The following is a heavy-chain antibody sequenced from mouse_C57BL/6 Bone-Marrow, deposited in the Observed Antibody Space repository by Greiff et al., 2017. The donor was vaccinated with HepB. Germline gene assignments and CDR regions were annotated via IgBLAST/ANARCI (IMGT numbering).Heavy chain of an antibody. V-gene: IGHV2-4*01. Sequence: QVQLQQSGPGLVQPSQSLSITCTVSGFSLTSYGVHWVRQPPGKGLEWLGVIWSGGSTDYNAAFISRLSISKDNSKSQVFFKMNSLQADDTAIYYCAKYQLPWYFDVWGTGTTVTVSS. J-gene: IGHJ1*03. CDR1: GFSLTSYG. D-gene: IGHD1-1*01. CDR3: AKYQLPWYFDV. CDR2: IWSGGST.